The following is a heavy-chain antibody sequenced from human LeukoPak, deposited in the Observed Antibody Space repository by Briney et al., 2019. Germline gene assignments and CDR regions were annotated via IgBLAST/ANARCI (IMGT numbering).Heavy chain of an antibody. CDR3: ARISSGTMDV. CDR2: ISGSGGST. J-gene: IGHJ6*04. D-gene: IGHD1-1*01. Sequence: GGSLRLSCAASGFTFSSYAMSWVRQAPGKGLEWVSAISGSGGSTYYADSVKGRFTISRDNAKNSLYLQMNSLRAEDTAVYYCARISSGTMDVWGKGTTVTVSS. CDR1: GFTFSSYA. V-gene: IGHV3-23*01.